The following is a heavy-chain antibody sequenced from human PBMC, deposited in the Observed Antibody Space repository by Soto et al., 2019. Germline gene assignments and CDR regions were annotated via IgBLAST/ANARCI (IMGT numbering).Heavy chain of an antibody. J-gene: IGHJ4*02. V-gene: IGHV3-9*01. CDR2: ISWNSGSI. CDR1: GLTFDDYA. CDR3: AKGRYQLPPDY. Sequence: GGSLRLSCAASGLTFDDYAMHWVRQAPGKGLEWVSGISWNSGSIGYADSVKGRFTISRDNAKNSLYLQMNSLRAEDTALYYCAKGRYQLPPDYWGQGTLVTVSS. D-gene: IGHD2-2*01.